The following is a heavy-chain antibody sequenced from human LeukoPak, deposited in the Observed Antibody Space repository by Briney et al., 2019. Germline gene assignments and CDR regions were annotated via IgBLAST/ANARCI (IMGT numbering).Heavy chain of an antibody. D-gene: IGHD6-6*01. CDR2: ITSSSSYI. V-gene: IGHV3-21*01. J-gene: IGHJ4*02. CDR1: GFTFSSYG. Sequence: GRSLRLSCAASGFTFSSYGMNWVRQAPGKGLEWVSSITSSSSYIYYADSVKGRFTISRDNAKNSLYLQMNSLRAEDTAVYYCARSYSSSRGTFDYWGQGTLVTVSS. CDR3: ARSYSSSRGTFDY.